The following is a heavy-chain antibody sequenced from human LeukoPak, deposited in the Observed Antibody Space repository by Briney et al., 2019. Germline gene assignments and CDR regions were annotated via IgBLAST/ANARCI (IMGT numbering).Heavy chain of an antibody. J-gene: IGHJ4*02. CDR2: ISSSGSFI. V-gene: IGHV3-21*01. Sequence: GGSLRLSCAASGFSFNSAAMTWVRQAPGMGLEWVSSISSSGSFIYYPDSVKGRFSISRDNAKNSLYLQMNSVRAEDTAVYYCARGVRGVMSHFDYRGQGILVTVSS. CDR1: GFSFNSAA. CDR3: ARGVRGVMSHFDY. D-gene: IGHD3-10*01.